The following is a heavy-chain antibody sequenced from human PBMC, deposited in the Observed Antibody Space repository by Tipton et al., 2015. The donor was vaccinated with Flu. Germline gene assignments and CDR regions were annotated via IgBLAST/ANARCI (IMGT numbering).Heavy chain of an antibody. Sequence: SLRLSCEASGFTFTNYGAHWVRQAPGKGLEWVAVISYDGGNKYYEDSVKGRFTISRDNSKNTLYLQMNSLRAEDTAVYYCALGDYDFWGGWGAWGQGTTVTVSS. CDR3: ALGDYDFWGGWGA. J-gene: IGHJ6*02. CDR1: GFTFTNYG. D-gene: IGHD3-3*01. CDR2: ISYDGGNK. V-gene: IGHV3-30*03.